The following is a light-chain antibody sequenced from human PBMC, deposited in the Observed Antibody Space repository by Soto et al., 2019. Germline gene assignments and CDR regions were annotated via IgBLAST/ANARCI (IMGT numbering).Light chain of an antibody. CDR3: HQYGHSPQT. V-gene: IGKV3-20*01. Sequence: EIVLTQSPGTLSLSPGERATLSCGASQSIAASYLAWNQQRPGQSPRLLIYGASTRATGIPDRFSGSGSGTGFTLTISRLDPEDFAVYFCHQYGHSPQTFGQGTKVEIK. CDR2: GAS. J-gene: IGKJ1*01. CDR1: QSIAASY.